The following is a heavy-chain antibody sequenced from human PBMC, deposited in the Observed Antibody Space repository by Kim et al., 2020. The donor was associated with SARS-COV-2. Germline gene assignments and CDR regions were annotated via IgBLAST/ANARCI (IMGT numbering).Heavy chain of an antibody. CDR1: GFTFSSYG. CDR3: AKEVAYYYDSTIGYFDY. Sequence: GGSLRLSCAASGFTFSSYGMHWVRQAPGKGLEWVAVIWYDGSNKYYADSVKDRFTISRDNSKNTLYLQMNSLRAEDTAVYYCAKEVAYYYDSTIGYFDYWGQGTLVTVSS. J-gene: IGHJ4*02. CDR2: IWYDGSNK. D-gene: IGHD3-22*01. V-gene: IGHV3-33*06.